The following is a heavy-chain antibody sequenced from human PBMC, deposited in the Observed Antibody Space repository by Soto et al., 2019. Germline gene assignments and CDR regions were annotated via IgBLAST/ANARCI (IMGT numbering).Heavy chain of an antibody. V-gene: IGHV3-74*01. CDR2: IYNDGTYS. CDR3: TRGPRPISTGAGAY. CDR1: GFIFKIYW. D-gene: IGHD3-10*01. J-gene: IGHJ4*02. Sequence: GGSLRLSCAASGFIFKIYWMHWVRQSPGKGLVWISRIYNDGTYSDYADSVRGRFTISRDNVNDALYLQMNNLRAEDSGLYYCTRGPRPISTGAGAYWGQGTQVTVSS.